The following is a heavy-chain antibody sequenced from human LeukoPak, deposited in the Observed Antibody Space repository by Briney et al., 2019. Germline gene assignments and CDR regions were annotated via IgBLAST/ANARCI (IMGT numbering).Heavy chain of an antibody. J-gene: IGHJ6*03. CDR2: IYSGGST. Sequence: PGGSLRLSCAASEFCVGSNYMTWVRQAPGKGLEWVSLIYSGGSTYYADSVKGRFTISRDNSKNTLYLQMNSLRAEDTAVYYCARAKFSAYTGNPGARKSSYDMDVWGKGTTVTVSS. V-gene: IGHV3-66*01. CDR3: ARAKFSAYTGNPGARKSSYDMDV. CDR1: EFCVGSNY. D-gene: IGHD1-26*01.